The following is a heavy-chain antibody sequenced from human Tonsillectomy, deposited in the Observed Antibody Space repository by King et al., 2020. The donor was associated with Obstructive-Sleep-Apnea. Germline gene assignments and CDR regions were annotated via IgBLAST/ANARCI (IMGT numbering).Heavy chain of an antibody. Sequence: VQLQESGPGLVKPSETLSLTCTVSGCSISSYYWSWNRQPPGKGLECIVYIYYSGSTNYNPSLKSRVTISVDTSKNQFSLKLSSVTAADTAVYYCARGQIEGNWFDPWGQGTLVTVSS. CDR2: IYYSGST. CDR1: GCSISSYY. D-gene: IGHD2-21*01. V-gene: IGHV4-59*01. CDR3: ARGQIEGNWFDP. J-gene: IGHJ5*02.